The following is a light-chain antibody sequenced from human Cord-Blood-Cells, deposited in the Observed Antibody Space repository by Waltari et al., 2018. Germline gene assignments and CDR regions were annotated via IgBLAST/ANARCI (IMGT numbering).Light chain of an antibody. CDR2: EAS. V-gene: IGKV3-11*01. J-gene: IGKJ1*01. CDR3: QQSNNWPRT. CDR1: QSVSSY. Sequence: EIVLTQSPATLSLSPGERATLSCRASQSVSSYLAWYQQKPGQAPRLLIYEASNRATGLPTRISGSGAGTYFILTISILDHDDVVDYCWQQSNNWPRTFGQGTKVEIK.